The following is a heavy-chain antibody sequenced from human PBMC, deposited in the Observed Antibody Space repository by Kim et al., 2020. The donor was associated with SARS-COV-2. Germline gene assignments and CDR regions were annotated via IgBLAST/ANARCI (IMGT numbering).Heavy chain of an antibody. CDR3: TRDYGYYYDSSGYYAGRVSVY. V-gene: IGHV3-49*04. J-gene: IGHJ4*02. Sequence: GGSLRLSCTASGFTFGDYAMSWVRQAPGKGLEWVGFIRSKAYGGTTEYAASVKGRFTISRDDSKSIAYLQMNSLKTEDTAVYYCTRDYGYYYDSSGYYAGRVSVYWGQGTLVTVSS. CDR2: IRSKAYGGTT. CDR1: GFTFGDYA. D-gene: IGHD3-22*01.